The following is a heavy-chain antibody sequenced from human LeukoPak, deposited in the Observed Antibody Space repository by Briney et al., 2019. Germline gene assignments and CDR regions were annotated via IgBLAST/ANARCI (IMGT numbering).Heavy chain of an antibody. Sequence: SETLSLTCAVYGGSFSGYYWSWIRQSPGKGLEWIGEINHSGSTNYNPSLKSRVTISVDTSKNQFSLKLSSVTAADTAVYYCARGRRYSSNGRGFDPWGQGTLVTVSS. CDR3: ARGRRYSSNGRGFDP. CDR1: GGSFSGYY. J-gene: IGHJ5*02. D-gene: IGHD6-13*01. V-gene: IGHV4-34*01. CDR2: INHSGST.